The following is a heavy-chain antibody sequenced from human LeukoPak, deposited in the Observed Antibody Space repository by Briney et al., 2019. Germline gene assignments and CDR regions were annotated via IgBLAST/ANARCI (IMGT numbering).Heavy chain of an antibody. Sequence: SETLSLTCAVYGVSFSGYYWSWIRQPPGKGLEWIGYIYYSGSTNYNPSLKSRVTISVDTSKNQFSLKLSSVTAADTAVYYCASSDSSGYYPGYFDYWGQGTLVTVSS. CDR2: IYYSGST. V-gene: IGHV4-59*01. CDR3: ASSDSSGYYPGYFDY. D-gene: IGHD3-22*01. CDR1: GVSFSGYY. J-gene: IGHJ4*02.